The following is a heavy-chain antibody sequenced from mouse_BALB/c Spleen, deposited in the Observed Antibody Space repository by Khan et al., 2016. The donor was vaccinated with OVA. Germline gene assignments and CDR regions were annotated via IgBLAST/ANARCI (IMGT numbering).Heavy chain of an antibody. CDR2: INPTSGYT. Sequence: VQLQQSGAERAKPGASVKMSCKASGYTFTTYWMHWVKQRPGQGLEWIGYINPTSGYTDYNEKFKERATLSGDKSSSKAYMPLSSLTSEDSAVYYCTRDRIDYWGQGTTLTVSS. V-gene: IGHV1-7*01. CDR3: TRDRIDY. CDR1: GYTFTTYW. J-gene: IGHJ2*01.